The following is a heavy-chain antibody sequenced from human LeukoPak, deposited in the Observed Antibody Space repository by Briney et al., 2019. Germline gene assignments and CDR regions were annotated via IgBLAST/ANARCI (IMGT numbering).Heavy chain of an antibody. J-gene: IGHJ4*02. D-gene: IGHD3-3*01. V-gene: IGHV4-4*02. CDR1: GGSISSSNW. CDR3: AREPFWSGYYSNLHFDY. Sequence: PSGTLSLTCAVSGGSISSSNWWSWVRQPPGKGLEWIGEIYHSGSTNYNPSLKSRVTISVDKSKNQFSLKLSSVTAADTAVYYCAREPFWSGYYSNLHFDYWGQGTLVTVSS. CDR2: IYHSGST.